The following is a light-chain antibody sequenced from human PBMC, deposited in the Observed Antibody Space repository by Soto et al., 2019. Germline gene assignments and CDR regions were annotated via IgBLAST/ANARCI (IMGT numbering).Light chain of an antibody. V-gene: IGKV1-5*01. CDR1: QTISIC. J-gene: IGKJ5*01. CDR3: HSRA. Sequence: IQMTQSPSTLSVSVVDRVTITCRASQTISICLAWYQQKPGRAPKLLIYDASTLESGVPSRFSGSGSETEFTLTISRLQPDDFATYFCHSRAFGQGTRLEIK. CDR2: DAS.